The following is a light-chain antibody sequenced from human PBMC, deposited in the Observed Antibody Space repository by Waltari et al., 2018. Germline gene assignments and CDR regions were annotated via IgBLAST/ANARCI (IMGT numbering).Light chain of an antibody. CDR1: QSVSIK. Sequence: ELVMTQSPPTLCVSPGERAPLSCRARQSVSIKFAWYLQKPGQEPRLLIYEAAPRPTGIPPRFSGSGAGSKFTLTISSLQYEDFVIDYYQQYNNWPPVTFGQGTRLEIK. J-gene: IGKJ5*01. CDR2: EAA. CDR3: QQYNNWPPVT. V-gene: IGKV3-15*01.